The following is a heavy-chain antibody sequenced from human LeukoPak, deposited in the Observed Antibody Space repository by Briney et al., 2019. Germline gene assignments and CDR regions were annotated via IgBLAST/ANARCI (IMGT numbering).Heavy chain of an antibody. CDR2: ISSSGSTI. D-gene: IGHD3-22*01. V-gene: IGHV3-11*04. CDR1: GFTFSDYY. Sequence: TGGSLRLSCAASGFTFSDYYMSWIRQAPGEGLEGGSYISSSGSTIYYADSVKGRFTISRDNAKNSLYLQMNTLRAEDTAVYYCARVSRTYNYYDSSGYYDIDYWGQGTLVTVSS. CDR3: ARVSRTYNYYDSSGYYDIDY. J-gene: IGHJ4*02.